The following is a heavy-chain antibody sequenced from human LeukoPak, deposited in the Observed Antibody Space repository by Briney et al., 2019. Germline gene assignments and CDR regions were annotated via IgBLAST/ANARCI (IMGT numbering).Heavy chain of an antibody. CDR3: STDQGGDILTGC. Sequence: GGSLRLSCAASGFTFSSYSMNWVRQAPGKGLEWVSSISSSSSYIYYADSVKGRLTISRDNAKNSLYLQMNSLRAEDTALYYCSTDQGGDILTGCWGQGTLVTVSS. V-gene: IGHV3-21*03. CDR2: ISSSSSYI. CDR1: GFTFSSYS. J-gene: IGHJ4*02. D-gene: IGHD3-9*01.